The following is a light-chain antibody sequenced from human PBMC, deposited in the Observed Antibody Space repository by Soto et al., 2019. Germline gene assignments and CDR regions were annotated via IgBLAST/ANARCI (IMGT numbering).Light chain of an antibody. CDR2: DDS. V-gene: IGLV3-21*02. Sequence: SYELTQPPSVSVVPGQTARITCGGNNIKSKSVHWYQQRPGQAPVLVVYDDSDRPSGIPERFSGSNSGNTATLTISRVEAGDEADYYCQVWDSSSDLLVFGGGTKLTVL. CDR3: QVWDSSSDLLV. J-gene: IGLJ2*01. CDR1: NIKSKS.